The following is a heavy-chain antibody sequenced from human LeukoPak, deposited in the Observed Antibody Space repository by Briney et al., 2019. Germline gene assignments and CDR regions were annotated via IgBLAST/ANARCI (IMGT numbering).Heavy chain of an antibody. V-gene: IGHV4-59*12. CDR3: ARGSPLPYYYGSGSYYANWFDP. CDR2: IYYSGST. CDR1: GGSISSYY. Sequence: PSETLSLTCTVSGGSISSYYWSWIRQPPGKGLEWIGYIYYSGSTNYNPSLKSRVTISVDTSKNQFSLKLSSVTAADTAVYYCARGSPLPYYYGSGSYYANWFDPWGQGTLVTVSS. D-gene: IGHD3-10*01. J-gene: IGHJ5*02.